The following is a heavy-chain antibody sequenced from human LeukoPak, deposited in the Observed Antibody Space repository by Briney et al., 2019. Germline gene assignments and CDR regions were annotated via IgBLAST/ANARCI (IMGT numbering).Heavy chain of an antibody. V-gene: IGHV3-48*04. CDR2: ITISGHTK. CDR1: GFTFSAYG. J-gene: IGHJ5*02. Sequence: GGSLRLSCSASGFTFSAYGMNWVRQAPGKGLEWIADITISGHTKNYADSVKGRFTISRDNAGTSLYLQMNSLRAEDTGVYYCARGDLHADLWGQGTLATVSS. CDR3: ARGDLHADL.